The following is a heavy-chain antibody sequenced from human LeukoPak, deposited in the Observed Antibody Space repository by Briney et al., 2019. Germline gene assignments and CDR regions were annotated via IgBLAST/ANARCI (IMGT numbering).Heavy chain of an antibody. D-gene: IGHD1-1*01. V-gene: IGHV1-2*02. CDR2: IDPNSGDT. CDR3: VSHHWTTMTMGDY. Sequence: GASVKVSCKTSGYTFTGFYIHWVRQAPAQGLKWMGWIDPNSGDTSYSQLFQGGITMTRDTSISTAYLEINNLRFDDTAVYYCVSHHWTTMTMGDYWGQGTLVTVSS. CDR1: GYTFTGFY. J-gene: IGHJ4*02.